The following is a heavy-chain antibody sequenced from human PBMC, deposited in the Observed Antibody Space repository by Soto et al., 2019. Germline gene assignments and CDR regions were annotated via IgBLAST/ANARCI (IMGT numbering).Heavy chain of an antibody. CDR1: GYSFTSYW. CDR2: IYPGDSDT. CDR3: ARHGMVRGVIIDYYYYGMDV. J-gene: IGHJ6*02. Sequence: GESLKISCKGSGYSFTSYWIGWVRQMPGKGLEWMGIIYPGDSDTRYSPSFQGQVTISADKSISTAYLQWSSLKASDTAMYYCARHGMVRGVIIDYYYYGMDVWGQGTTVTVSS. D-gene: IGHD3-10*01. V-gene: IGHV5-51*01.